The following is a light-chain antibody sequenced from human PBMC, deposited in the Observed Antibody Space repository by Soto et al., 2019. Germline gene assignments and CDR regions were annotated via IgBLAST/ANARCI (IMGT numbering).Light chain of an antibody. Sequence: EIALAQSLGTLSCSPGERATLPCTPSQSVSSSYLAWYQQKPGQAPRLLIYRASTRATGVSGRFSGSGSGTEFTLTITSLQSEDFVVYYCQQYNDWPITVGQGTRLEIK. J-gene: IGKJ5*01. CDR3: QQYNDWPIT. CDR1: QSVSSSY. CDR2: RAS. V-gene: IGKV3-15*01.